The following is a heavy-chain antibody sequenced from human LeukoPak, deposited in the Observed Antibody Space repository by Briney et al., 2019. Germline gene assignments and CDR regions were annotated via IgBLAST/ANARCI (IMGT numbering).Heavy chain of an antibody. CDR2: ISGSGGST. V-gene: IGHV3-23*01. Sequence: GGSLRLSCAASGFTFSSYAMSWVRQAPGKGLEWVSAISGSGGSTYYADSVKGRFTISRDNSKNTLYLQMNSLRAEDTAVYYCARLATYSYYGSGSPDYWGQGTLVTVSS. J-gene: IGHJ4*02. CDR3: ARLATYSYYGSGSPDY. D-gene: IGHD3-10*01. CDR1: GFTFSSYA.